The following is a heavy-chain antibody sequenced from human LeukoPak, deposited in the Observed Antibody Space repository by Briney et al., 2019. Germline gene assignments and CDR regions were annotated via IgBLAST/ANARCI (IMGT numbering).Heavy chain of an antibody. CDR1: GFIVSNKY. CDR3: ARAEQREDAFDI. J-gene: IGHJ3*02. Sequence: GGSLRLSCAASGFIVSNKYMTWVRQAPGKGLEWVSLIYSDGRTYYADSVRGRCTISRDNSKNTLYLQMNSLRAEDTAVYYCARAEQREDAFDIWGQGTMVTVSS. CDR2: IYSDGRT. V-gene: IGHV3-53*01. D-gene: IGHD1/OR15-1a*01.